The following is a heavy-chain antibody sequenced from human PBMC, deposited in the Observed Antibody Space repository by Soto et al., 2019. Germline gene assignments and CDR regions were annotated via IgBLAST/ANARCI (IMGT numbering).Heavy chain of an antibody. CDR3: ARLRFVEWLLSNDAFDI. CDR2: INHSGST. CDR1: GGSFSGYY. J-gene: IGHJ3*02. D-gene: IGHD3-3*01. Sequence: SETLSLTCAVYGGSFSGYYWSWIRQPPGKGLEWIGEINHSGSTNYSPSLKSRVTISVDTSKNQFSLKLSSVTAADTAVYYCARLRFVEWLLSNDAFDIWGQGTMVTVSS. V-gene: IGHV4-34*01.